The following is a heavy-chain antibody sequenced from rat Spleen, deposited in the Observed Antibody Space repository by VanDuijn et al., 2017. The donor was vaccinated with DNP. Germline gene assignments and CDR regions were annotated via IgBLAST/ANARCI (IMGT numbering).Heavy chain of an antibody. D-gene: IGHD1-12*01. CDR1: GFTFNYYW. Sequence: EVQLVETGGGLVQPGGSMKLSCAASGFTFNYYWMAWIRQVPGKGLEWIASITSGSGTTSYSDAVKGRFMISRDDTKNTLSLQMNSLRSEDTATYYCARDTIVGIPFDHWGLGVMVTVSS. CDR2: ITSGSGTT. CDR3: ARDTIVGIPFDH. V-gene: IGHV5-31*01. J-gene: IGHJ2*01.